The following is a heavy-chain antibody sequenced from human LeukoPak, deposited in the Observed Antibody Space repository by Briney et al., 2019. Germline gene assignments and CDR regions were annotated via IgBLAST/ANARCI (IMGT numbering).Heavy chain of an antibody. Sequence: SETLSLTCTVSGGSISSSSYYWGWIRQPPGKGLEWIGSIYYSGSTYYNPSLKSRVTISVDTSKNQFSLKLSSVTAADTAVYYCARDGPRENCGGDCSFDYWGQGTLVTVSS. CDR1: GGSISSSSYY. CDR3: ARDGPRENCGGDCSFDY. D-gene: IGHD2-21*02. J-gene: IGHJ4*02. V-gene: IGHV4-39*07. CDR2: IYYSGST.